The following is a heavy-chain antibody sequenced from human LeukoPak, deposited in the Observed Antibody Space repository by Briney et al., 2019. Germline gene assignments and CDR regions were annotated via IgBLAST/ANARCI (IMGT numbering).Heavy chain of an antibody. CDR2: ISSSSSYI. CDR3: ARDPTGDFNY. CDR1: GFTFSSYS. V-gene: IGHV3-21*01. J-gene: IGHJ4*02. Sequence: GGSLRLSCAASGFTFSSYSMNWVRQAPGKGLEWVSSISSSSSYIYYADSVKGRFTISRDNAKNSLYLQTNSLRAEDTAVYYCARDPTGDFNYWGQGTLVTVSS. D-gene: IGHD7-27*01.